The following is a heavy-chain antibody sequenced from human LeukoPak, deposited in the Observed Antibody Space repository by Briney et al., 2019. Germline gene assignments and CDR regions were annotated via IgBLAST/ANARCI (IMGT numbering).Heavy chain of an antibody. CDR1: GFLFSSYW. CDR3: ARDPHCGAGYFDF. D-gene: IGHD2-21*01. V-gene: IGHV3-7*01. CDR2: IKHDGSEK. J-gene: IGHJ4*02. Sequence: GGSLRLSCAASGFLFSSYWMSWVRQAPGKGLDWVANIKHDGSEKYYVDSVKGRFTISVDSAKRSLYLQMNSLKDEDTAVYYCARDPHCGAGYFDFWGQGALVTVSS.